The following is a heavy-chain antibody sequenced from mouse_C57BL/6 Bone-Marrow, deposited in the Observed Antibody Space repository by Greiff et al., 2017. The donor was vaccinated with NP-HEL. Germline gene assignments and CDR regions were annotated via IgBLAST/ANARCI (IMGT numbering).Heavy chain of an antibody. CDR2: IYPRSGNT. CDR3: ARIYYYGKRYFDV. J-gene: IGHJ1*03. Sequence: VQLQQSGAELARPGASVKLSCKASGYTFTSYGISWVKQRTGQGLEWIGEIYPRSGNTYYNEKFKGKATLTADKSSSTAYMELRSLTSEDSAVYFCARIYYYGKRYFDVWGTGTTVTVSS. D-gene: IGHD1-1*01. CDR1: GYTFTSYG. V-gene: IGHV1-81*01.